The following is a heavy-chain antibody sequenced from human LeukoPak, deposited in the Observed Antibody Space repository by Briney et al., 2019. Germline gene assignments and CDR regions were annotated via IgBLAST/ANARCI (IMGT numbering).Heavy chain of an antibody. D-gene: IGHD3-10*01. CDR1: GGSISSGGYY. J-gene: IGHJ3*02. CDR2: IYHSGST. Sequence: SQTLSLTCTVSGGSISSGGYYWSWIRQPPGKGLEWIGYIYHSGSTYYNPSLKSRVTISVDRSKNQFSLKLSSVTAADTAVYYCARDSWSVGPHPTAADDAFDIWGQGIMVTVSS. V-gene: IGHV4-30-2*01. CDR3: ARDSWSVGPHPTAADDAFDI.